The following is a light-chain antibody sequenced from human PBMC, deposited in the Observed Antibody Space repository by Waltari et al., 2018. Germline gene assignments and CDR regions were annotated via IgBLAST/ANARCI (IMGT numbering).Light chain of an antibody. V-gene: IGKV3-11*01. J-gene: IGKJ2*01. Sequence: EIVLTQSPATLSLSPGERATLSCRASQTVRSFLAWYQQKPGQAPRLLIFDASSRAPGIPAKFRGRGSGTYFTLTVSNLEPEDFAVYYCLQRSNWPYTFGQGTRVEIK. CDR2: DAS. CDR1: QTVRSF. CDR3: LQRSNWPYT.